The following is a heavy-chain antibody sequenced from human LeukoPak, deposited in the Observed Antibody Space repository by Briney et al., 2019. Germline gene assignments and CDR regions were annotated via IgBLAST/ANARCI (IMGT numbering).Heavy chain of an antibody. CDR2: INWKGDTT. D-gene: IGHD1-26*01. Sequence: RAGGSLRLSCAASGFLFEEFGMSWVRQPPGKGLEWISGINWKGDTTHYADSVKGRFTISRDNAKNSLYLQMNSLRAEDTAVYYCARDQIRPRATFDYWGQGTLVTVFS. CDR1: GFLFEEFG. V-gene: IGHV3-20*04. J-gene: IGHJ4*02. CDR3: ARDQIRPRATFDY.